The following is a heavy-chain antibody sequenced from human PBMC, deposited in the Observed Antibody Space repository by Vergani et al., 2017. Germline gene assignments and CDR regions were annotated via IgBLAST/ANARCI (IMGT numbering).Heavy chain of an antibody. Sequence: QVQLQESGPGLVKPSETLTLTCDVSDSSIMTNPYWGWFRQSPGKGLEWIGCIHHSGDTHYNSSLKSRVSISIVSSSKFSLSLTSVPAADTAIYCCARHRGSGGFFPSSYFYGMDVWGDGTTVTVSS. D-gene: IGHD3-10*01. J-gene: IGHJ6*04. CDR2: IHHSGDT. V-gene: IGHV4-38-2*01. CDR3: ARHRGSGGFFPSSYFYGMDV. CDR1: DSSIMTNPY.